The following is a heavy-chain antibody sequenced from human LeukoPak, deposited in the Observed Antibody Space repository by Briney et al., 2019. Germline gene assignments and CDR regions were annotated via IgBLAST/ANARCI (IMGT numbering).Heavy chain of an antibody. CDR2: ISSSSSYI. D-gene: IGHD3-3*01. CDR1: GFTFSSYS. CDR3: AGLGGHYDFWSGYSLDY. Sequence: GGSLRLSCAASGFTFSSYSMNWVRQAPGKGLEWVSSISSSSSYIYYADSVKGRFTISRDNSKNTLYLQMNSLRAEDTAVYYCAGLGGHYDFWSGYSLDYWGQGTLVTVSS. V-gene: IGHV3-21*01. J-gene: IGHJ4*02.